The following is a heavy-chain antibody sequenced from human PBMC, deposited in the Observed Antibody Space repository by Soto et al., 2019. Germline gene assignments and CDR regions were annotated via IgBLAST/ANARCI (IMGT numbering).Heavy chain of an antibody. CDR2: IYYSGST. CDR1: GGSVTSYY. Sequence: PSETLSLTCTVSGGSVTSYYGSWIRQPPGKGMEWIAYIYYSGSTNYNPSLKSPVTISVDTSKNQFSLKLSSVTAADTAVYYCAASGYSSSWYLGMDVWGQGTTVTVSS. J-gene: IGHJ6*02. CDR3: AASGYSSSWYLGMDV. V-gene: IGHV4-59*02. D-gene: IGHD6-13*01.